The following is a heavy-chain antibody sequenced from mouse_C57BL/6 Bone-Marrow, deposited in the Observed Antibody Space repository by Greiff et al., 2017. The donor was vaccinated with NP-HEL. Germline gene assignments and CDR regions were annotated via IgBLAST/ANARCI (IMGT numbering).Heavy chain of an antibody. D-gene: IGHD1-3*01. CDR1: GFNIKNTY. Sequence: VQLQQSVAELVRPGASVKLSCTASGFNIKNTYLHWVKQRPEQGLEWIGRIDPATGNPNYAPKFQGQATITADTSSNTAYLQRSSLTSEDTAIYYCARDRSIPFDYGGQGTTLTVSS. J-gene: IGHJ2*01. CDR2: IDPATGNP. CDR3: ARDRSIPFDY. V-gene: IGHV14-3*01.